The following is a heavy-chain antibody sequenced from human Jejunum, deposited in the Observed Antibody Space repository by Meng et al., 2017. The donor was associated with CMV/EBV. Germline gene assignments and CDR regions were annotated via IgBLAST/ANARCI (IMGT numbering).Heavy chain of an antibody. CDR2: IYWDDDK. V-gene: IGHV2-5*02. J-gene: IGHJ5*02. D-gene: IGHD6-19*01. Sequence: QITLQESGPTLVRPTQTLTLTCSFSGFSLSTNGVGVGWIRRPPGKALEWLALIYWDDDKHYSPSLESRLSIIKDTSKNRVVLIIPDVDPVEKATFYRAYRRGGGSGWNWFGPWGQGTLVTVSS. CDR3: AYRRGGGSGWNWFGP. CDR1: GFSLSTNGVG.